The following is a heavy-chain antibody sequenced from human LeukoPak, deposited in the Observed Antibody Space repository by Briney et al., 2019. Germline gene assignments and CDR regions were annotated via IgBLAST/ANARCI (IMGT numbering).Heavy chain of an antibody. D-gene: IGHD1-14*01. CDR3: ARVGSEGYYYYYMDV. CDR1: GGSISSYY. V-gene: IGHV4-4*07. J-gene: IGHJ6*03. CDR2: IYTSGST. Sequence: SETLSLTCTVSGGSISSYYWSWIRQPAGKGLEWIGRIYTSGSTNYNPSLKSRVTMSVDTSKNQFPLNLSSVTAADTAVYYCARVGSEGYYYYYMDVWGKGTTVTVSS.